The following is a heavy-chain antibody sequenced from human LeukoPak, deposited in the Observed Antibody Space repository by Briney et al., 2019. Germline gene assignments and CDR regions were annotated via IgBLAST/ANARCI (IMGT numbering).Heavy chain of an antibody. J-gene: IGHJ6*03. V-gene: IGHV3-23*01. CDR1: GFTFSSYA. CDR3: AKGFLGYYYYYMDV. CDR2: ISGGGGST. D-gene: IGHD3-3*01. Sequence: GGSLRLSCAASGFTFSSYAMSWVRQAPGKGLEWVSAISGGGGSTYYADSVKGRFTISRDNSKNTLYLQMNSLRAEDTAVYYCAKGFLGYYYYYMDVWGKGTTVTVSS.